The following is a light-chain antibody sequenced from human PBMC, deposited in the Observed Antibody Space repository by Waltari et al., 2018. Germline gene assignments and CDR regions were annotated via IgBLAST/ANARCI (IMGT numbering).Light chain of an antibody. V-gene: IGKV1-12*01. CDR2: DAS. CDR3: QQVDSFPRT. Sequence: DIQMTQSPSSVSASVGGRVTLTCRAGQGISSRLAWYQQQPGKAPKLLIYDASSLHSGVPSRFSGSGSGTEFTLTISSLQPEDFATYYCQQVDSFPRTFGQGTKVEVK. J-gene: IGKJ1*01. CDR1: QGISSR.